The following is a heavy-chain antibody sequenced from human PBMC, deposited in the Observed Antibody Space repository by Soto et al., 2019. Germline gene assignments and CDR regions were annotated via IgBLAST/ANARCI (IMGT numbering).Heavy chain of an antibody. Sequence: PSETLSLTCAVYGGSFSGYYWSWIRQPPGKGLEWIGEINHSGSTNYNPSLKSRVTISVDTSKNQFSLKLGSVTAADTAVYYCARGFVVVIISDAFDIWGQGTMVTVSS. V-gene: IGHV4-34*01. CDR1: GGSFSGYY. CDR2: INHSGST. D-gene: IGHD3-22*01. J-gene: IGHJ3*02. CDR3: ARGFVVVIISDAFDI.